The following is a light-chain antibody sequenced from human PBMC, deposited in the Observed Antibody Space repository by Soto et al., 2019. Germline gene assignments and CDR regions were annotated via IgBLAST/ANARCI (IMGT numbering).Light chain of an antibody. J-gene: IGKJ1*01. Sequence: DIQMNLSPSSLSASVGDRVTITCRASQTITKYLNWYQQKPGKAPKVLIYSASNLLSGVPSRFSGSGSGTEFTLTISSLQPDDFATYYCQQYNSYLWTFGQGTKVDIK. CDR2: SAS. V-gene: IGKV1-16*01. CDR1: QTITKY. CDR3: QQYNSYLWT.